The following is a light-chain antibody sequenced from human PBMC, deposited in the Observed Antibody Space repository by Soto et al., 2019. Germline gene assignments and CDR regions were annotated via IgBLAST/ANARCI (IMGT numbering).Light chain of an antibody. CDR3: LKYNGAPWT. CDR2: AAS. J-gene: IGKJ1*01. Sequence: DIQMTQSPSSLSASVGDRVTITCRASQGISNYLVWYQQKPGKVPKLLIYAASTLQSGVPSRVSGSGSGTGFTLSNSSMQHEDVATYYCLKYNGAPWTFGQGTKVEIK. V-gene: IGKV1-27*01. CDR1: QGISNY.